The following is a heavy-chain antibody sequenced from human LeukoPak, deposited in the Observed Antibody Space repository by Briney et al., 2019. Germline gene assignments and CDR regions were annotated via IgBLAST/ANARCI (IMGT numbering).Heavy chain of an antibody. CDR3: AKDPNGDYVGAYDF. V-gene: IGHV3-23*01. CDR1: GFTFSNYA. D-gene: IGHD4-17*01. CDR2: ITGSGNT. J-gene: IGHJ3*01. Sequence: GGSLRLSCADSGFTFSNYAMSWVRQAPGKGLEWVSTITGSGNTYYADSVTGRFTISRDNSKNTLFLQMNSLRAEDTAVYYCAKDPNGDYVGAYDFWGQGTMVSVSS.